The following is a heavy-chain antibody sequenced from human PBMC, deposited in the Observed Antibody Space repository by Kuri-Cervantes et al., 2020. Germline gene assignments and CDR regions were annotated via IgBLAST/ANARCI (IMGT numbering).Heavy chain of an antibody. Sequence: SETLSLTCTVSGGPISSGGYYWSWIRQPPGKGLEWIGYIYYSGSTYYNPSLKSRVTISVDTSKNQFSLKLSSVTAADTAVYYCARAGTYNAFDIWGQGTMVTVSS. CDR3: ARAGTYNAFDI. CDR2: IYYSGST. D-gene: IGHD4-11*01. CDR1: GGPISSGGYY. V-gene: IGHV4-31*03. J-gene: IGHJ3*02.